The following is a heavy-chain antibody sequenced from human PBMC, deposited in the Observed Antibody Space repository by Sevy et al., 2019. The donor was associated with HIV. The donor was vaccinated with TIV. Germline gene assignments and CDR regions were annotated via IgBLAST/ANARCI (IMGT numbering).Heavy chain of an antibody. CDR2: ISHDERYK. D-gene: IGHD2-21*02. CDR1: GFSFSDYD. CDR3: ARLVSCGGDCYYLDS. Sequence: GGSLRLSCAASGFSFSDYDMHWLRQAPGKGLDWVAGISHDERYKNYAESVKVRFTISRDNFKNTLFLQMDSLRPEDTAVYFCARLVSCGGDCYYLDSWGQRALVTVSS. J-gene: IGHJ4*02. V-gene: IGHV3-30*01.